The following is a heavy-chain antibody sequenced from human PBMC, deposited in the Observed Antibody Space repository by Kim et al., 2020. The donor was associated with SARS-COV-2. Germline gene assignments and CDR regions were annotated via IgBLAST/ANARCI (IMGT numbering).Heavy chain of an antibody. V-gene: IGHV1-46*01. J-gene: IGHJ3*02. D-gene: IGHD3-10*01. CDR3: ARGRGVWFGGNGAFDI. Sequence: RCQGRVTMTRDTSKSTVYMELSRLRSEDTAVYYCARGRGVWFGGNGAFDIWGQGTMVTVSS.